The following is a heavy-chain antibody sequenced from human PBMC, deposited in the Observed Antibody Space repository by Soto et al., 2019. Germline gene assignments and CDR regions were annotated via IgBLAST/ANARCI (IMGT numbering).Heavy chain of an antibody. CDR3: ARYDFGTFDY. Sequence: PSETLSLTCAVSGDSISSSFWWSWVRQPPGKGLEWIGEIYHTESTVYNPSLKSRVTIPVDKSKNQFSLNLDSVTAADTAVYYCARYDFGTFDYWGRGILVTVSS. V-gene: IGHV4-4*02. J-gene: IGHJ4*02. CDR2: IYHTEST. D-gene: IGHD4-17*01. CDR1: GDSISSSFW.